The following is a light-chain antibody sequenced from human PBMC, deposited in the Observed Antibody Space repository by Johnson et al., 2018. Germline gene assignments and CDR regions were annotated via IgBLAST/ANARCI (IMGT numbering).Light chain of an antibody. J-gene: IGLJ1*01. V-gene: IGLV1-51*02. Sequence: QSVLTQPPSVSAAPGQKVTISGSGSSSNIGNNYVSWYQQLPGTAPKLLIYENNKRPSGIPDRLSGSKSGTSATLGITGLQTGDEADYYCGTWDSSLSAGNVFVTGTKVTVL. CDR2: ENN. CDR3: GTWDSSLSAGNV. CDR1: SSNIGNNY.